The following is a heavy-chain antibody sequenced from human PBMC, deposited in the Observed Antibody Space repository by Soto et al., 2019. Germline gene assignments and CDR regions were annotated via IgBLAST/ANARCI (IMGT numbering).Heavy chain of an antibody. CDR2: ISSSSSTI. J-gene: IGHJ4*02. CDR1: GFTFSSYS. Sequence: PGGSLRLSCAASGFTFSSYSMNWVRQAPGKGLEWVSYISSSSSTIYYADSVKGRFTISRDNAKNSLYLQMNSLRAEDTAVYYCARDSGYDILTGYYRHWGQGTLVTVSS. CDR3: ARDSGYDILTGYYRH. D-gene: IGHD3-9*01. V-gene: IGHV3-48*01.